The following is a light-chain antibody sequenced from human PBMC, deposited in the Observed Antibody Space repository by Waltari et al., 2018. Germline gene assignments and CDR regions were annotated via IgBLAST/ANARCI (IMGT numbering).Light chain of an antibody. CDR1: QYISTY. CDR2: AAS. V-gene: IGKV1-39*01. J-gene: IGKJ1*01. CDR3: QQSYDTPRT. Sequence: DFQMTQSPSSLSASVGARVTITCRASQYISTYLNWYQQKPGKVPKLLIYAASTLQSGVPSRCSGSGSGTDFTFTISSLQLEDFATYYCQQSYDTPRTFGQGTKVEVK.